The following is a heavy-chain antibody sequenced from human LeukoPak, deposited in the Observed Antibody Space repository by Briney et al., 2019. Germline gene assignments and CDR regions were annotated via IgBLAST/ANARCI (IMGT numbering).Heavy chain of an antibody. V-gene: IGHV4-59*01. J-gene: IGHJ2*01. CDR1: GGSISSYY. CDR2: IYYSGST. CDR3: ARDLRGGWHFDL. Sequence: SETLSLTCTVSGGSISSYYWSWIRRPPGKGLEWIGYIYYSGSTNYNPSLKSRVTISVDTSKNQFSLKLSSVTAADTAVYYCARDLRGGWHFDLWGGSTLVTVSS. D-gene: IGHD3-10*01.